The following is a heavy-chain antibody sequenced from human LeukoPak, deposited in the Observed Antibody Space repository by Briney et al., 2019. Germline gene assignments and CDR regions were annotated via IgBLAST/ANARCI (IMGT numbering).Heavy chain of an antibody. CDR2: ISYDGSDK. Sequence: GGSLRLSCAASGFIFRNYAMHWVRQAPGKGLGWVAVISYDGSDKYYADSMKGRFTVSRDNSKNTLYLQMNSLITEDTAVYYCARDSGGNWYFFDYWGQGTLVTVSS. J-gene: IGHJ4*02. CDR1: GFIFRNYA. V-gene: IGHV3-30*04. CDR3: ARDSGGNWYFFDY. D-gene: IGHD4-23*01.